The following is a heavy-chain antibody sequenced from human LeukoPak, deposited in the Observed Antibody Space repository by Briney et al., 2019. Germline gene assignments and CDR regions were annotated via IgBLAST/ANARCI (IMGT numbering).Heavy chain of an antibody. V-gene: IGHV3-21*01. J-gene: IGHJ3*02. CDR1: GFTFSTYN. CDR2: ISSSSSYI. CDR3: ARVKDPAYPGAFDI. Sequence: GGSLRLSCAAPGFTFSTYNMNWVRHAPGKGLGWVSSISSSSSYIYYADSVKGRFTISRDNAKNSLYLQMNSLRAEDTAVYYCARVKDPAYPGAFDIWGQGTRVTVSS.